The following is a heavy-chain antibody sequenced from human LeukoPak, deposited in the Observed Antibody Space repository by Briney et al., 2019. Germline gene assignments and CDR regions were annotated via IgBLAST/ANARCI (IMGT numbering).Heavy chain of an antibody. CDR3: VRDVGSGYYYAGDAFDI. D-gene: IGHD3-22*01. V-gene: IGHV4-39*07. CDR1: GGSISSSSYY. J-gene: IGHJ3*02. CDR2: IYYSGST. Sequence: SETLSLTCTVSGGSISSSSYYWGWIRQPPGKGLEWIGSIYYSGSTYYNPSLKSRVTISLGTSRSQFSLKLTSLTAADTAMYYCVRDVGSGYYYAGDAFDIWGQGTTVTVTS.